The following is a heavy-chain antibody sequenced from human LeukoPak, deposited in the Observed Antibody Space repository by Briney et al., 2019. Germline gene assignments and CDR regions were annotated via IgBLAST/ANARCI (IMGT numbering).Heavy chain of an antibody. CDR1: SGSISSSNYY. Sequence: SQTLSLTCTVSSGSISSSNYYWSWIRQPPGKGLEWIGEINHSGSTNYNPSLKSRVTISVDTSKNQFSLKLSSVTAADTAVYYCARRNYGDYGDYWGQGTLVTVSS. D-gene: IGHD4-17*01. J-gene: IGHJ4*02. CDR2: INHSGST. CDR3: ARRNYGDYGDY. V-gene: IGHV4-39*07.